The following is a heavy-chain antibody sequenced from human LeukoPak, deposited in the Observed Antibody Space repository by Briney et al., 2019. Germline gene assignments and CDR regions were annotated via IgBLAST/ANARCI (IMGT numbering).Heavy chain of an antibody. CDR2: IHHSGST. CDR1: DDSISSSNFY. V-gene: IGHV4-39*01. CDR3: ARHGPEPGYSGYVDY. J-gene: IGHJ4*02. D-gene: IGHD1-26*01. Sequence: PSETLSLTCTVSDDSISSSNFYWGWIRQPPGKGLEWIANIHHSGSTNYNPSLKSRVAISVDTSKNQFSLKLSPVTAADTAVYYCARHGPEPGYSGYVDYWGQGILVTVSS.